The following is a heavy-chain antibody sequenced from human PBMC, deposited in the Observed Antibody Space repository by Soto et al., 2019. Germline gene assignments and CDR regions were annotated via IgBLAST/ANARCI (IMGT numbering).Heavy chain of an antibody. Sequence: EVQLVESGGGVVQPGGSLRLSCAASGFSFSTWMHWVRQAPGKGLEWLSRINSDGSSISYADSVKGRFTVSRDNAKNTLYLQINSLTAEDTAVYYCTRGASGYGIFDYWGQGVLLTVSS. V-gene: IGHV3-74*01. CDR3: TRGASGYGIFDY. CDR2: INSDGSSI. D-gene: IGHD5-12*01. CDR1: GFSFSTW. J-gene: IGHJ4*02.